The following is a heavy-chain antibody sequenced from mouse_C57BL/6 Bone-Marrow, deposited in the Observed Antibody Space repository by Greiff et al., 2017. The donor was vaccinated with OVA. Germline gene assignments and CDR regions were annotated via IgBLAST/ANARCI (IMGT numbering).Heavy chain of an antibody. D-gene: IGHD1-1*01. CDR3: THDGSSDQYFDV. CDR1: GFNIKDDY. J-gene: IGHJ1*03. CDR2: IDPENGDT. V-gene: IGHV14-4*01. Sequence: VQLKESGAELVRPGASVKLSCTASGFNIKDDYMHWVKQRPEQGLEWIGWIDPENGDTEYASKFQGKATITADTSSNTAYLQLSSLTSEDTAVYYCTHDGSSDQYFDVWGTGTTVTVSS.